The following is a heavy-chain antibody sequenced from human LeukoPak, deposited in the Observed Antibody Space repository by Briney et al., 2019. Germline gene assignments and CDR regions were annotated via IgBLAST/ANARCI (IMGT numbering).Heavy chain of an antibody. J-gene: IGHJ4*02. Sequence: GGSLRLSCAASGFTVSTNDMTWVRQAPGRGLEWVSAIYGGSSTHYADSVKGRFSISRDSSNNTAYLEMNSLRADDTAVYFCARDVISRNMITLGLGYWGQGTLVTVS. CDR3: ARDVISRNMITLGLGY. V-gene: IGHV3-66*02. CDR1: GFTVSTND. CDR2: IYGGSST. D-gene: IGHD3-16*01.